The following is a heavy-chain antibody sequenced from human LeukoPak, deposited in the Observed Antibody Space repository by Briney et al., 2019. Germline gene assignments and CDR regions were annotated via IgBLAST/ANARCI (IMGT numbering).Heavy chain of an antibody. J-gene: IGHJ4*02. CDR1: GGTFSSYA. CDR2: IIPIFGTA. Sequence: SVKVSCKASGGTFSSYAISWVRQAPGQGLEWMGGIIPIFGTANYAQKFQGRVTITADESTSTAYMELSSLRSEDTAVYYCATHLDYYGSGINIDYWGQGTLVTVSS. CDR3: ATHLDYYGSGINIDY. V-gene: IGHV1-69*13. D-gene: IGHD3-10*01.